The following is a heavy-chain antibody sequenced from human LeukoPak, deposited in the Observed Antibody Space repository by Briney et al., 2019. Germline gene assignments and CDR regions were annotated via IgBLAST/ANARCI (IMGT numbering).Heavy chain of an antibody. D-gene: IGHD5-12*01. J-gene: IGHJ4*02. Sequence: GGSLRLSCAVSGFTVSSNYMSWVRRAPGKGLEWVSVIYTGGSTYYADSVKGRFTISRDNSKNTLYLQMNSLRAEDTAVYYCARGYSGYDPFDHWGQGTLVTVSS. CDR1: GFTVSSNY. V-gene: IGHV3-66*01. CDR3: ARGYSGYDPFDH. CDR2: IYTGGST.